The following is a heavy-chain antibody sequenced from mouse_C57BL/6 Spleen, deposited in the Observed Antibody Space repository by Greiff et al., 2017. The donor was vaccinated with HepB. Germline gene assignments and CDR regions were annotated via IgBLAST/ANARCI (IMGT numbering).Heavy chain of an antibody. Sequence: DVKLVESGEGLVKPGGSLKLSCAASGFTFSSYAMSWVRQTPEKRLEWVAYISSGGNYIYYADTVKGRFTISRDNARNTLYLQMSILKSEDTAMYYCTRDGYYYGSYYYAMDYWGQGTSVTVSS. D-gene: IGHD1-1*01. CDR2: ISSGGNYI. CDR3: TRDGYYYGSYYYAMDY. CDR1: GFTFSSYA. V-gene: IGHV5-9-1*02. J-gene: IGHJ4*01.